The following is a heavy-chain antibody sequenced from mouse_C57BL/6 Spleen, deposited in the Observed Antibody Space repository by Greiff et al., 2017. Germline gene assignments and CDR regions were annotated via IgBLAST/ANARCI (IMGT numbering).Heavy chain of an antibody. V-gene: IGHV1-15*01. CDR2: IDPETGGT. CDR3: TREGDVDY. CDR1: GYTFTDYE. J-gene: IGHJ4*01. D-gene: IGHD3-3*01. Sequence: SGAELVRPGASVTLSCKASGYTFTDYEMHWVKQTPVHGLEWIGAIDPETGGTAYNQKFKGKAILTADKSSSTAYMELRSLTSENAAVYYCTREGDVDYWGQGTSVTVSS.